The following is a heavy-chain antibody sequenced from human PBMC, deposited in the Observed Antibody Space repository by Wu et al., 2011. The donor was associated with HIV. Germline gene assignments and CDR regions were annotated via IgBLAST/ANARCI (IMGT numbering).Heavy chain of an antibody. D-gene: IGHD3-16*01. CDR2: IRTYNGET. Sequence: QVQLVQSGAEVKKPGASVKVSCKASGYTFTTYGISWVRQAPGQGLEWIGWIRTYNGETNYSQKFQGRIIMITDTSTKTAFLEVKNLRSDDTAVYYCAREGLMNMIVNKGWLDPWGRGTLLSVSS. V-gene: IGHV1-18*01. CDR1: GYTFTTYG. J-gene: IGHJ5*02. CDR3: AREGLMNMIVNKGWLDP.